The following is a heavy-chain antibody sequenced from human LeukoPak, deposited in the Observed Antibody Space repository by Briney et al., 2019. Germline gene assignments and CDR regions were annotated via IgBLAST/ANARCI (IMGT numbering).Heavy chain of an antibody. V-gene: IGHV3-30*18. CDR3: AKDIPSSGYGEEDY. D-gene: IGHD3-22*01. CDR2: ISYDGSNK. CDR1: GFTFSSYG. Sequence: PGGSLRLSCAASGFTFSSYGMHWVRQAPGKGLEWVAVISYDGSNKYYTDSVKGRFTISRDNSKNTLYLQMNSLRAEDTAVYYCAKDIPSSGYGEEDYWGQGTLVTVSS. J-gene: IGHJ4*02.